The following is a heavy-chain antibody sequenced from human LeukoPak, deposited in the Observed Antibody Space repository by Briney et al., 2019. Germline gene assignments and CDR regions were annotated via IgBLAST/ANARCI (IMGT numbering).Heavy chain of an antibody. CDR2: ISAYTGNT. Sequence: GASVKVSFKASGYTFTSYGISLVRQAPGQGLEWMGWISAYTGNTNYAQKLQGRVTMTTDTSTRTAYMELRRLRSDDTAVYYCARDLAYYDSSSYPDAFDILGQGTMVTVSS. D-gene: IGHD3-22*01. V-gene: IGHV1-18*01. CDR3: ARDLAYYDSSSYPDAFDI. J-gene: IGHJ3*02. CDR1: GYTFTSYG.